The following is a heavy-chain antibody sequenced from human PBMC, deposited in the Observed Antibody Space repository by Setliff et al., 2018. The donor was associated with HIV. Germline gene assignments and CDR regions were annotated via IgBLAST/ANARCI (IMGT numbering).Heavy chain of an antibody. Sequence: SETLSLTCTVSGGSISSYYWSWIRQSPGKGLEWIGYIYPIGSPDYPSGNTVYNPSFRSRVTLSLDPSKNHCSLKLTSVTAADAAVYYCTGDYNSGSHRFDYWGQGTPVT. CDR1: GGSISSYY. V-gene: IGHV4-4*08. J-gene: IGHJ4*02. CDR3: TGDYNSGSHRFDY. D-gene: IGHD3-10*01. CDR2: IYPIGSPDYPSGNT.